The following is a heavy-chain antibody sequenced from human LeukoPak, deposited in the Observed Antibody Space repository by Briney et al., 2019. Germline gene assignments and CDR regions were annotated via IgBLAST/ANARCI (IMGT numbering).Heavy chain of an antibody. V-gene: IGHV1-46*01. J-gene: IGHJ4*02. CDR1: GYTFTSYY. Sequence: ASVKVSCKASGYTFTSYYMHWVRQAPGQGLEWMGIINPSGVDTSYAQKFQGRLTMTRDTSTNTVYMELTSLSSEDTAVYYCAREVMDNLRFDYWGQGTLVTVSS. CDR2: INPSGVDT. D-gene: IGHD1-14*01. CDR3: AREVMDNLRFDY.